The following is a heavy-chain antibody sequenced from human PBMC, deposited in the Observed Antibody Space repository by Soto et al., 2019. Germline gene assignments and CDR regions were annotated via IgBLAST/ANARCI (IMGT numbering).Heavy chain of an antibody. CDR3: ARGARVLLWFGELLSHPYFDY. Sequence: TSETLSLTCVVSGGSITSYHWSWIRQFPGKGLEWIAYTAYTGNTNYNPSLKSRVTISMDTSKNQLSLKLTSMTAADTAVYYCARGARVLLWFGELLSHPYFDYWGQGTLVTVSS. V-gene: IGHV4-59*01. J-gene: IGHJ4*02. CDR1: GGSITSYH. CDR2: TAYTGNT. D-gene: IGHD3-10*01.